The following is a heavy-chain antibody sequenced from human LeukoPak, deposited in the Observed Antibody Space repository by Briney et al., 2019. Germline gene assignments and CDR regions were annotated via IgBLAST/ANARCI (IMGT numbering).Heavy chain of an antibody. J-gene: IGHJ4*02. CDR3: ARGNYYDSSGAFDY. D-gene: IGHD3-22*01. Sequence: ASVKVSCKASGYTFTSYDINWVRQATGQGVEWLGWMNPNSGNTGYAQKFQGRVTITRNTSISTAYMELSSLRSEDTAVYYCARGNYYDSSGAFDYWGQGTLVTVSS. CDR2: MNPNSGNT. CDR1: GYTFTSYD. V-gene: IGHV1-8*03.